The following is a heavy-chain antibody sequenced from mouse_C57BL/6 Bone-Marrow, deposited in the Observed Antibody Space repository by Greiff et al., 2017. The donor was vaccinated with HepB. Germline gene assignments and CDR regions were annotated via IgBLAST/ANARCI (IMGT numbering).Heavy chain of an antibody. CDR1: GYTFTSYW. CDR3: ARPITTVVAGNFDY. V-gene: IGHV1-64*01. J-gene: IGHJ2*01. D-gene: IGHD1-1*01. CDR2: IHPNSGST. Sequence: QVQLQQSVAELVKPGASVKLSCKASGYTFTSYWMHWVKQRPGQGLEWIGMIHPNSGSTNYNEKFKSKATLTVDKSSSTAYMQLSSLTSEDSAVYYCARPITTVVAGNFDYWGQGTTLTVSS.